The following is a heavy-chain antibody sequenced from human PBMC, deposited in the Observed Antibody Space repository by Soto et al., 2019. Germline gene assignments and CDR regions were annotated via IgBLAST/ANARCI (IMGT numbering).Heavy chain of an antibody. Sequence: GGSLRLSCAASGFTFSSYGMHWVRQAPGKGLEWVAVISYDGSNKYYADSVKGRFTISRDNSKNTLYLQMNSLRAEDTAVYYCAKGLGRYYFDYWGQGTLVTVSS. CDR1: GFTFSSYG. J-gene: IGHJ4*02. CDR3: AKGLGRYYFDY. V-gene: IGHV3-30*18. CDR2: ISYDGSNK.